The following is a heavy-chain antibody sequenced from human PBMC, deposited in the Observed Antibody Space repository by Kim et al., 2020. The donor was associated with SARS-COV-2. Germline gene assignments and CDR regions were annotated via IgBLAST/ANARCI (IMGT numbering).Heavy chain of an antibody. CDR2: INHSGST. V-gene: IGHV4-34*01. D-gene: IGHD3-22*01. CDR3: ARAPAMIVVVMKPFDY. Sequence: SETLSLTCAVYGGSFSGYYWSWIRQPPGKGLEWIGEINHSGSTNYNPSLKSRVTISVDTSKNQFSLKLSSVTAADTAVYYCARAPAMIVVVMKPFDYWGQGTLVTVSS. J-gene: IGHJ4*02. CDR1: GGSFSGYY.